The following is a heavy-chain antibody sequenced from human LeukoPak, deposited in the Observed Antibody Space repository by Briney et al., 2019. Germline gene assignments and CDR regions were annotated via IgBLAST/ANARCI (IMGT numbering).Heavy chain of an antibody. CDR1: GDSISSSTYY. CDR3: TRGAGWLIDY. Sequence: SETLSLTCTSSGDSISSSTYYWGWIRQPPGKGLEWIGSMCYRGNTYYNPSLKSRVTISVDTSKNQFSLKLSSVTAADTAVYYCTRGAGWLIDYWGQGILVTVSS. J-gene: IGHJ4*02. V-gene: IGHV4-39*07. CDR2: MCYRGNT. D-gene: IGHD3-16*01.